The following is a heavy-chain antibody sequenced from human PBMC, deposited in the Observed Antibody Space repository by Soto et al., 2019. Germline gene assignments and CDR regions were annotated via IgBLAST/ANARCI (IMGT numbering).Heavy chain of an antibody. V-gene: IGHV1-18*04. CDR1: GYSFTSYD. CDR3: AMYSRSSLDY. CDR2: ISPHNGNT. J-gene: IGHJ4*02. D-gene: IGHD6-6*01. Sequence: QVQLSQSGGELKKPGASVKVSCKTSGYSFTSYDITWVRQAPGQGLEWMGWISPHNGNTDYPQTLRDRVTLTADISTTTVYMELRSLRSDDTAVDYCAMYSRSSLDYWGQATLVTVSS.